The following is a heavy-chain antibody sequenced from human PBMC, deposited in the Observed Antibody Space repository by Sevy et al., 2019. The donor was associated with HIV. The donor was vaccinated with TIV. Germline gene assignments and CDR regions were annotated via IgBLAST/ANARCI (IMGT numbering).Heavy chain of an antibody. Sequence: GGSLRLSCAASGFTFRRYWMSWVRQAPGKGLEWVANIKQDGSEKYYVDSVKGRFTISRDNAKNSLYLQMNSLRAEDMAVYYCANLRDDSSGFRFDYWGQGTLVTVSS. CDR3: ANLRDDSSGFRFDY. V-gene: IGHV3-7*01. CDR1: GFTFRRYW. D-gene: IGHD3-22*01. CDR2: IKQDGSEK. J-gene: IGHJ4*02.